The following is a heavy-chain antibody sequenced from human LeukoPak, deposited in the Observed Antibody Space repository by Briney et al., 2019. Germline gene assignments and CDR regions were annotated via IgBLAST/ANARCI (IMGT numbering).Heavy chain of an antibody. V-gene: IGHV4-39*01. D-gene: IGHD2-2*01. Sequence: KPSETLSLTCTVSGGSISSSSYYWGWIRQPPGKGLEWIGSICYSGSTYYNPSLKSRVTISVDTPKNQFSLKLSSVTAADTAVYYCARQSPHCSSTSCYDAFDIWGQGTMVTVSS. J-gene: IGHJ3*02. CDR1: GGSISSSSYY. CDR2: ICYSGST. CDR3: ARQSPHCSSTSCYDAFDI.